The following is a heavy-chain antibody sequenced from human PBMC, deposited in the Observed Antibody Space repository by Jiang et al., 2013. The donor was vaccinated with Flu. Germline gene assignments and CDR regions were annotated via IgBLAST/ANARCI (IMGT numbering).Heavy chain of an antibody. J-gene: IGHJ6*02. D-gene: IGHD1-26*01. CDR2: INPSGGST. CDR1: GNTFTNYY. CDR3: ARAVGTVYRYGMGV. Sequence: GAEVKKPGASVKVSCKASGNTFTNYYIHWVRQAPGQGLEWMAIINPSGGSTSYAQKFQGRVTMTRNTSTSTVYMELSSLRSEDTAVYYCARAVGTVYRYGMGVWGQGTTVTVS. V-gene: IGHV1-46*01.